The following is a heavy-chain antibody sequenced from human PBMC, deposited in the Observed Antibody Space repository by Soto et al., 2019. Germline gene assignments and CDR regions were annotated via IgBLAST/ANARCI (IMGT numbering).Heavy chain of an antibody. D-gene: IGHD1-26*01. Sequence: GGSLRLSCAASGVTFSSYWMHWVRQAPGKGLVWVSRINGDGSRTDYADSVRGRFAVSRDNAENTVFLQMNSLRAEDMAVYYCARGASGRYYDDYWGQGTLVTVSS. J-gene: IGHJ4*02. CDR3: ARGASGRYYDDY. CDR1: GVTFSSYW. CDR2: INGDGSRT. V-gene: IGHV3-74*01.